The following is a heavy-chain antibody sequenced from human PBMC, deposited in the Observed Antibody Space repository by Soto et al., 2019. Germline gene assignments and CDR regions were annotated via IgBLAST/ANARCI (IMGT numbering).Heavy chain of an antibody. J-gene: IGHJ1*01. D-gene: IGHD6-19*01. V-gene: IGHV3-23*01. Sequence: GGSLRLSCAASGFTFIIYAMSWVRQAPGKGLEWVSGISGSGDSTYYADSVKGRFTISRDNSKNTLYLQMNSLRAEDTAVYYCAKGVPGIAVAGTGYFQHWGQGTLVTVSS. CDR1: GFTFIIYA. CDR2: ISGSGDST. CDR3: AKGVPGIAVAGTGYFQH.